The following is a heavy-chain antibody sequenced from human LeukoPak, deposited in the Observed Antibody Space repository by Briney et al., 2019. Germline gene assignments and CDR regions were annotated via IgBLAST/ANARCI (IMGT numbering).Heavy chain of an antibody. CDR2: ISGSGGST. CDR1: GFTFSSYA. D-gene: IGHD5-12*01. J-gene: IGHJ6*04. CDR3: AGYSGYDHAPPYYGMDV. Sequence: GGSLRLSCAASGFTFSSYAMSWVRQAPGKGLEWVLAISGSGGSTYYADSVKGRFTNSRDNSKNTLYLQMNSLRAEDTAVYYCAGYSGYDHAPPYYGMDVWGKGTTVTVSS. V-gene: IGHV3-23*01.